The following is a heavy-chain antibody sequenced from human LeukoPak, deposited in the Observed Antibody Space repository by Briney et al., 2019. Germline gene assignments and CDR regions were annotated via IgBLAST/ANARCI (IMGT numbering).Heavy chain of an antibody. V-gene: IGHV3-7*04. CDR3: ARAYSYAFEP. J-gene: IGHJ5*02. D-gene: IGHD5-18*01. CDR1: GFTFSSYW. CDR2: VKQDGSGT. Sequence: GGSLRLSCAASGFTFSSYWMSWVRQAPGKGLEWVANVKQDGSGTYYVDSVKGRFTISRDNAKNSLFLQLNSLRVEDTALYYCARAYSYAFEPWGQGALVTVSS.